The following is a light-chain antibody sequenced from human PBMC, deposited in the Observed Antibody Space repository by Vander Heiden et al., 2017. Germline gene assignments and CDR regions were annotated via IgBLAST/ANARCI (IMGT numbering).Light chain of an antibody. Sequence: QAALTQPASFSGSPGQSITISCTGTSSDVGSYNLVSWYQQHPGKAPKLMIYEVSKRPSGVSNRFSGSKSGKTASLTISGLQAEDEADYYCCSYAGSSTYVFGTGTKVTVL. CDR3: CSYAGSSTYV. J-gene: IGLJ1*01. V-gene: IGLV2-23*02. CDR1: SSDVGSYNL. CDR2: EVS.